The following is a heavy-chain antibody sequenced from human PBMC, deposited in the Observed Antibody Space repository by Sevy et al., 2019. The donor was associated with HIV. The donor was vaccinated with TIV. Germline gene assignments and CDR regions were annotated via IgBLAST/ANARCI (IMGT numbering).Heavy chain of an antibody. CDR3: ARGDVLRYCSSTSCRRYYYYGMDV. CDR2: INHSGST. Sequence: SETLSLTCAVYGGSFSGYYWSWIRQPPGKGLEWIGEINHSGSTNYNPSLKSRVTISVDTSKNHFSLKLSPVTAADTAVYYCARGDVLRYCSSTSCRRYYYYGMDVWGQGTTVTVSS. D-gene: IGHD2-2*01. J-gene: IGHJ6*02. CDR1: GGSFSGYY. V-gene: IGHV4-34*01.